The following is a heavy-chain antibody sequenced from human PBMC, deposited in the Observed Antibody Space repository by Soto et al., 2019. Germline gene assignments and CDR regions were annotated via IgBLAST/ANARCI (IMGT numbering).Heavy chain of an antibody. V-gene: IGHV3-33*01. CDR1: GFTFSSYG. D-gene: IGHD3-22*01. CDR3: ARDLRYYDSSGYLFDY. Sequence: QVQLVESGGGVVQPGRSLRLSCAASGFTFSSYGMHWVRQAPGKGLEWVEVIWYDGSNKYYADSGKGRFTISRDNSKNTLYLQMNSLRAEDTAVYYCARDLRYYDSSGYLFDYWGQGTLVTVSS. CDR2: IWYDGSNK. J-gene: IGHJ4*02.